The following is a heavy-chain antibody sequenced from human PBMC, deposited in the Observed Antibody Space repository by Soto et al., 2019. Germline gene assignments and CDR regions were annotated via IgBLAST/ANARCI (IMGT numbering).Heavy chain of an antibody. V-gene: IGHV4-59*01. CDR1: GGSISSYY. Sequence: SETLSLTCTVSGGSISSYYWSWIRQPPGKGLEWIGYIYYSGSTNYNPSLKSRVTISVDTSKNQFSLKLSSVTAADTAVYYCARGLNYYGSGTLPDYWGQGTLVTVSS. CDR3: ARGLNYYGSGTLPDY. D-gene: IGHD3-10*01. J-gene: IGHJ4*02. CDR2: IYYSGST.